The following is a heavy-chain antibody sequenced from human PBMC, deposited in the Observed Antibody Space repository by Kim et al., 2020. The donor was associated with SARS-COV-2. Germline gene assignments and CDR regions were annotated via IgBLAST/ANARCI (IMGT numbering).Heavy chain of an antibody. Sequence: SVKVSCKASGGTFSSYAISWVRQAPGQGLEWMGGIIPIFGTANYAQKFQGRVTITADESTSTAYMELSSLRSEDTAVYYCATAHYYGSGRSDYWGQGTLVTVSS. V-gene: IGHV1-69*13. D-gene: IGHD3-10*01. CDR2: IIPIFGTA. CDR3: ATAHYYGSGRSDY. J-gene: IGHJ4*02. CDR1: GGTFSSYA.